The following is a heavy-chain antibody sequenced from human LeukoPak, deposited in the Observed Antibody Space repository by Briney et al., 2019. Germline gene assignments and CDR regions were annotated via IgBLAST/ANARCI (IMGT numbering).Heavy chain of an antibody. CDR2: IYYSGST. D-gene: IGHD2-2*02. Sequence: PSETLSLTCTVSGGGSISSHYWSWIRQPPGQGLEWIGHIYYSGSTSYSPSLESRVTISVDTSNNQFSLRLSSVTAADTAVYYCTRVGCVSTSCYMAFDSWGQGTLVTVSS. CDR1: GGGSISSHY. CDR3: TRVGCVSTSCYMAFDS. V-gene: IGHV4-59*11. J-gene: IGHJ4*02.